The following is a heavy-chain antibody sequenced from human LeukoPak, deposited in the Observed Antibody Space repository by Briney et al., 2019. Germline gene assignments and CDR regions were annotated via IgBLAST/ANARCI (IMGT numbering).Heavy chain of an antibody. J-gene: IGHJ4*02. V-gene: IGHV3-43*02. CDR1: GFIFDNYA. CDR3: ARESETSGWYDY. CDR2: ISGDGGST. Sequence: GGSLRLSCAAPGFIFDNYAIHWVRQAPGKGLEWVSLISGDGGSTFYADSVRGRFTISRDNTRKSLSLQMSSLRSEDTALYYCARESETSGWYDYWGQGTLVTASS. D-gene: IGHD6-19*01.